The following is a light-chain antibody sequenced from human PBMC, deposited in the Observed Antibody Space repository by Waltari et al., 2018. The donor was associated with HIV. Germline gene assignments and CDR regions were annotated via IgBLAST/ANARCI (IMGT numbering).Light chain of an antibody. CDR1: SSDIGGSNY. Sequence: QSALTQPPSASGSPGQSVTISCTGTSSDIGGSNYVSWYQQHPGNAPKLIIYEVTKRPSGLPNRFSGSKSGNTASLTVSGLQAEDEADYYCVSYAGSNTVIFGGGTKLTVL. CDR3: VSYAGSNTVI. CDR2: EVT. V-gene: IGLV2-8*01. J-gene: IGLJ2*01.